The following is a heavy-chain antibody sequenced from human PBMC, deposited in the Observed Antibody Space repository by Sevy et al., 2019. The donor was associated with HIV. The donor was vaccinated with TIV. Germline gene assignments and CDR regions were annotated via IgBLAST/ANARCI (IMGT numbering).Heavy chain of an antibody. CDR3: ALERLFSNVAEYFQN. CDR2: ISYDGNNK. V-gene: IGHV3-30-3*01. D-gene: IGHD1-1*01. Sequence: GGSLRLSCAASGFTFSSFSMHWVRQAPGKGLEWVATISYDGNNKYYADSVKGRFTISRDNSKNSLYLQMNSLRVEDTALYWCALERLFSNVAEYFQNWGQGTLVTVSS. J-gene: IGHJ1*01. CDR1: GFTFSSFS.